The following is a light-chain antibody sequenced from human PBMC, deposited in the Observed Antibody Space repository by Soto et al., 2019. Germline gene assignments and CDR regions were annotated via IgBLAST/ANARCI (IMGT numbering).Light chain of an antibody. J-gene: IGLJ2*01. CDR1: SSDVGGYYY. V-gene: IGLV2-8*01. CDR2: EVS. Sequence: QSVLTQPPSASGSPGQSVTISCTGTSSDVGGYYYVSWYQQHPGKVPKLMIYEVSKRPSGVPDRFSGSKSGNTASLTVSGLQAEDEANYYCSSHAGTNHLVFGGGTQMT. CDR3: SSHAGTNHLV.